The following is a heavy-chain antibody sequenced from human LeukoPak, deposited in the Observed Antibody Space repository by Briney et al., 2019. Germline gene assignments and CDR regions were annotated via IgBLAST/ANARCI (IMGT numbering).Heavy chain of an antibody. J-gene: IGHJ5*02. V-gene: IGHV5-10-1*01. Sequence: GESLKISCQGSGYSFTSYWISWVRQMPGKGLEWMGRIDPSDSYTNYSPSFQGHVTISADKPISTAYLQWSSLKASDTAMYYCATSPLSVVVPAEGFDPWGQGTLVTVSS. CDR2: IDPSDSYT. D-gene: IGHD2-2*01. CDR3: ATSPLSVVVPAEGFDP. CDR1: GYSFTSYW.